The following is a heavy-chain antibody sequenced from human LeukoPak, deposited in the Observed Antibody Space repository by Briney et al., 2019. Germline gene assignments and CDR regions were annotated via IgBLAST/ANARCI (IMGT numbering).Heavy chain of an antibody. CDR1: GGSISSHY. CDR3: TRSRIAVAGTEAYYYYYMDV. Sequence: SETLSLTCTVSGGSISSHYWSWIRQPPGKGLEWIGYIYYSGSTNYYPYLKRRVTISVDTSKNQFSLKLSSVTAADTAVYYCTRSRIAVAGTEAYYYYYMDVWGKGTTVTVSS. J-gene: IGHJ6*03. V-gene: IGHV4-59*11. CDR2: IYYSGST. D-gene: IGHD6-19*01.